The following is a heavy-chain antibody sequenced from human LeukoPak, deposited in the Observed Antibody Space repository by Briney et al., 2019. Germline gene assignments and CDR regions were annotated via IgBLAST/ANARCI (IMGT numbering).Heavy chain of an antibody. V-gene: IGHV4-31*03. J-gene: IGHJ3*02. CDR2: IYYSGST. D-gene: IGHD3-10*01. Sequence: SETLSLTCTVSGGSISSGGYSWSWIRQHPGKGLEWIGYIYYSGSTYYNPSLKSRVTISVDTSKNQFSLKLSSVTAADTAVYYCARESASSRPGEDDAFDIWGQGTMVTVSS. CDR3: ARESASSRPGEDDAFDI. CDR1: GGSISSGGYS.